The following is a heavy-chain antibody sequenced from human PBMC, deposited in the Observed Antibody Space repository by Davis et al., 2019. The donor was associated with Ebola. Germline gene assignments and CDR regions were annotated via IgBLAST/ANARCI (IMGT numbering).Heavy chain of an antibody. CDR3: ARDPRWALLTGWFDP. J-gene: IGHJ5*02. V-gene: IGHV1-2*06. CDR2: INPNSGGT. Sequence: ASVKVSCKASGYTFTGYYMHWVRQAPGQGLEWMGRINPNSGGTNYAQKFQGRVTMTRDTSISTAYMELSRLRSDDTAVYYCARDPRWALLTGWFDPWGQGTLVTVSS. CDR1: GYTFTGYY. D-gene: IGHD1-26*01.